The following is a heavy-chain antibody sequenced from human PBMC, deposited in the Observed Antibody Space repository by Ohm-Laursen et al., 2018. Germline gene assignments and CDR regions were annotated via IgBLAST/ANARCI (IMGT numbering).Heavy chain of an antibody. J-gene: IGHJ3*02. CDR3: AKQAAGFLTGAFDI. Sequence: LSLTCAASGFTFSNYGMNWVRQAPGKGLEWVSSISDSGGDTYYADSVKGRFTISRDNSKNTLYLQMNSLRAEDTAVYYCAKQAAGFLTGAFDIWGQGTMVTVSS. CDR2: ISDSGGDT. CDR1: GFTFSNYG. D-gene: IGHD6-13*01. V-gene: IGHV3-23*01.